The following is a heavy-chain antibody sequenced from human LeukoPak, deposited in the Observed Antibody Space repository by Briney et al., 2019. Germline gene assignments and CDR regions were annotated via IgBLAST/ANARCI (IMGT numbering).Heavy chain of an antibody. J-gene: IGHJ4*02. Sequence: GGSLRLSCAASGFTFSSSAMSWVRQAPGKGLEWVAAISDTGRLSYCADSVKGRFTISRDNAKNTLYLQMNSLRAEDTALYYCATSLGPLTEYWGQGTLVTVSS. CDR1: GFTFSSSA. D-gene: IGHD7-27*01. CDR3: ATSLGPLTEY. V-gene: IGHV3-23*01. CDR2: ISDTGRLS.